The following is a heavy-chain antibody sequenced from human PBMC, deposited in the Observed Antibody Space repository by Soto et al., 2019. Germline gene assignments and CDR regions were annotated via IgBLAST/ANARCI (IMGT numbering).Heavy chain of an antibody. V-gene: IGHV4-59*01. CDR1: GGSISSYY. CDR3: ARAGYSSSWANYYYYYGMDV. J-gene: IGHJ6*02. D-gene: IGHD6-13*01. CDR2: IYYSGST. Sequence: SETLSLTCTVSGGSISSYYWSWIRQPPGKGLEWIGYIYYSGSTNYNPSLKSRVTISVDTSKNQFSPKLSSVTAADTAVYYCARAGYSSSWANYYYYYGMDVWGQGTTVTVSS.